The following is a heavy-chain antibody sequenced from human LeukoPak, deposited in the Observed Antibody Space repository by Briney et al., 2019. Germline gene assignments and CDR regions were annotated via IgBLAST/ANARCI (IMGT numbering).Heavy chain of an antibody. J-gene: IGHJ4*02. D-gene: IGHD3-22*01. CDR2: INPSGGST. Sequence: ASVKVSCKASGYTFTSYYMHWVRQAPGQGLEWMGIINPSGGSTSYAQKFQGRVTMTRDTSTSTVYMELSSLRSEDTAVYYCARDPYYYDSSGSPDYWGLGTLVTVSS. V-gene: IGHV1-46*01. CDR3: ARDPYYYDSSGSPDY. CDR1: GYTFTSYY.